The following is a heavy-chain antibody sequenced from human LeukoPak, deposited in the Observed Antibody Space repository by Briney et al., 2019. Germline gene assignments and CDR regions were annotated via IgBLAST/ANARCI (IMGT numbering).Heavy chain of an antibody. CDR3: AALGSDY. J-gene: IGHJ4*02. CDR1: GGSISRYY. V-gene: IGHV4-59*01. CDR2: IHYSGST. Sequence: SETLSLTCTVSGGSISRYYWSWIRQPPGKGLEWIGYIHYSGSTNYNPSLKSRVTISVDTSKNQFSLKLSSVTAADTAVYYCAALGSDYWGQGTLVTVSS.